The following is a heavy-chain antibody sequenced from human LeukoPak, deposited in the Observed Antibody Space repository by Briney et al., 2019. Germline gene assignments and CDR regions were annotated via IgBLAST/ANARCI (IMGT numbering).Heavy chain of an antibody. CDR3: ARDGQGSGKTFDY. Sequence: ASVKVSCKASGYTFAAYYMHWVRQAPGQGLEWMGWINPNSGDTNYAQKFQGRVTMTRDTSINTAYMELSRLKSDDTAVYYCARDGQGSGKTFDYWGQGTLVTVSS. V-gene: IGHV1-2*02. D-gene: IGHD1-1*01. J-gene: IGHJ4*02. CDR1: GYTFAAYY. CDR2: INPNSGDT.